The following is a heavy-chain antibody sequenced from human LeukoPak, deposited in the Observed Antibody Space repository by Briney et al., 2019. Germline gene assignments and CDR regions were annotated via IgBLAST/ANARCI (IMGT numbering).Heavy chain of an antibody. CDR3: ARDRRDGYNLSPDY. Sequence: GGSLRRSCAASGFTFSSYSMNWVRQAPGKGLEWVPSISSSSSYIYYADSVKGRFTISRDNAKNSLYLQMNSLRAEDTAVYYCARDRRDGYNLSPDYWGQGTLVTVSS. CDR2: ISSSSSYI. V-gene: IGHV3-21*01. J-gene: IGHJ4*02. D-gene: IGHD5-24*01. CDR1: GFTFSSYS.